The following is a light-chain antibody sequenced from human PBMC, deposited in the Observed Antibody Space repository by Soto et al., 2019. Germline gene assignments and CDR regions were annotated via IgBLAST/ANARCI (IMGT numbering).Light chain of an antibody. Sequence: QSGLTQPASVSGSPGQSITISCTGTSSDVGGYNYVSWYQQHPGKAPKLMIYDVNNRPSGVSNRFSGSKSGNTASLTISGLQAEDEGDYYCSSYTSSITLVFGGGTKLTVL. V-gene: IGLV2-14*01. CDR3: SSYTSSITLV. CDR1: SSDVGGYNY. J-gene: IGLJ2*01. CDR2: DVN.